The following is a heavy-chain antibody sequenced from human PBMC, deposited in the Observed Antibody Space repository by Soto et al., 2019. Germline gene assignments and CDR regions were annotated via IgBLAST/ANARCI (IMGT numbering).Heavy chain of an antibody. D-gene: IGHD3-3*01. V-gene: IGHV3-21*01. Sequence: PGGSLRLSXAASGFTFSSYSMNWVRQAPGKGLEWVSSISSSSSYIYYADSVKGRFTISRDNAKNSLYLQMNSLRAEDTAVYYCARDVWEGDFWSGFTPRYYYYGMDVWGQGTTVTVSS. CDR3: ARDVWEGDFWSGFTPRYYYYGMDV. CDR1: GFTFSSYS. CDR2: ISSSSSYI. J-gene: IGHJ6*02.